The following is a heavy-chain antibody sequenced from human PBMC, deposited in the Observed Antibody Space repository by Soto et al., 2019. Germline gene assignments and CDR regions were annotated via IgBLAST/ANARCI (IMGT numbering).Heavy chain of an antibody. V-gene: IGHV4-34*01. J-gene: IGHJ4*02. D-gene: IGHD1-26*01. CDR3: ARGRGDSGSYYYFDY. CDR1: GGSFSGYY. CDR2: INHSGST. Sequence: SETLSLTCAVYGGSFSGYYWSWIRQPPGKGLEWIGEINHSGSTNYNPSLKSRVTISVDTSKNQFSLKLSSVTAADTAVYYCARGRGDSGSYYYFDYWGQGTLVTVSS.